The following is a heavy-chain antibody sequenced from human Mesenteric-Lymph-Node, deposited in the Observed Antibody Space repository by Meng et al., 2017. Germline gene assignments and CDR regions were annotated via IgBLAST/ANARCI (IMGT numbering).Heavy chain of an antibody. D-gene: IGHD3-22*01. J-gene: IGHJ4*02. V-gene: IGHV4-4*03. CDR1: CAAVRRSDW. Sequence: QVPVRGSGPGMGRRPEHQALPCALSCAAVRRSDWLSAVGQPLGKGLEWIGETSHSASTNYRPSLKSRVTISLDKSKNQLSLKLNSVTAADTAVYYCASSDYYRSDYWGQGTLVTVSS. CDR2: TSHSAST. CDR3: ASSDYYRSDY.